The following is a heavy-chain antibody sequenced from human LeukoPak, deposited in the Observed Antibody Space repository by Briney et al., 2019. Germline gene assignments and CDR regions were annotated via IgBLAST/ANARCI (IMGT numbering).Heavy chain of an antibody. D-gene: IGHD6-19*01. Sequence: KTSETLSLTCTVSGGSISSYYWSWIRQPPGKGLEWIGYIYYSGSTNYNPSLKSRVTISVDTSKNQFSLRLSSVTAADTAVYYCARQPPVAGGYWGQGTLVTVSS. V-gene: IGHV4-59*08. CDR1: GGSISSYY. CDR3: ARQPPVAGGY. J-gene: IGHJ4*02. CDR2: IYYSGST.